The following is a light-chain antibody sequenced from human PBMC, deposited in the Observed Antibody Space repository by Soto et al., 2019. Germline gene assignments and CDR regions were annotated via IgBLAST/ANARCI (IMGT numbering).Light chain of an antibody. J-gene: IGKJ2*01. Sequence: EIVLTQSPGTLSLSPGERATLSCRASQSVASNYLAWYQQKPGQTPRLLIYGASSRATDIPDRFSGSGSGTHFTLTISSLEPEDFAVYYCQQYGISPPYTFGQWTKLEIK. CDR3: QQYGISPPYT. CDR1: QSVASNY. CDR2: GAS. V-gene: IGKV3-20*01.